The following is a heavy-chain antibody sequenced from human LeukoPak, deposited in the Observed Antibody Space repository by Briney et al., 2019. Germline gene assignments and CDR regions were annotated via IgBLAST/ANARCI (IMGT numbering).Heavy chain of an antibody. D-gene: IGHD2-2*01. CDR2: INPSGGST. J-gene: IGHJ4*02. Sequence: GASVTVSCTASGYTFTIYYMHWVRQAPGQGLEWMGIINPSGGSTSYAQKFQGRVTMTRDTSTSTVYMELSSLRSEDTAVYYCAREGVPAACFDYWGQGTLVTVSS. V-gene: IGHV1-46*01. CDR3: AREGVPAACFDY. CDR1: GYTFTIYY.